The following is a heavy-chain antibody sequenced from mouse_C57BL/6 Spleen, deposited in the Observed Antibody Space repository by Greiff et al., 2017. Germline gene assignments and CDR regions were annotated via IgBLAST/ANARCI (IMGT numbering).Heavy chain of an antibody. V-gene: IGHV1-64*01. CDR2: IHPNSGST. J-gene: IGHJ1*03. CDR1: GYTFTSYW. D-gene: IGHD1-1*01. Sequence: LQQPGAELVKPGASVKLSCKASGYTFTSYWMHWVKQRPGQGLEWIGMIHPNSGSTNYNEKFKSKATLTVDKSSSTAYMQLSSLTSEDSAVYYCARSYYGSSYGYFDVWGTGTTVTVSS. CDR3: ARSYYGSSYGYFDV.